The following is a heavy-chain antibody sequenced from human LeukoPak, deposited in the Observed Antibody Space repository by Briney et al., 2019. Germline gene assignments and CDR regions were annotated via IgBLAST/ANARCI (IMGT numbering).Heavy chain of an antibody. J-gene: IGHJ4*02. V-gene: IGHV3-73*01. CDR1: GFTFSGSA. CDR3: LAGTSSGY. CDR2: IRSKANSYAT. Sequence: GGSLRLSCAASGFTFSGSAMHWVRQASGRGLEWVGRIRSKANSYATAYAASVKGRFTISRDDSKNTAYLQMNSLKTEDTAVYYCLAGTSSGYWGQGTLVTVSS. D-gene: IGHD1-1*01.